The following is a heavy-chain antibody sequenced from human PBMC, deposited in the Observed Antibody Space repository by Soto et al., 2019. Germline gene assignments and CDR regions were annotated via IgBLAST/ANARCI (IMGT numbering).Heavy chain of an antibody. CDR1: GFTFTSSA. D-gene: IGHD3-3*01. Sequence: SVKVSCKASGFTFTSSAVQWVRQARGQRLEWIGWIVVGSGNTNYAQKFQERVTITRDMSTSTAYMELSSLRSEDTAFFYCAALGITIFGVVPTNDYWGQGTLVTVSS. CDR2: IVVGSGNT. J-gene: IGHJ4*02. CDR3: AALGITIFGVVPTNDY. V-gene: IGHV1-58*01.